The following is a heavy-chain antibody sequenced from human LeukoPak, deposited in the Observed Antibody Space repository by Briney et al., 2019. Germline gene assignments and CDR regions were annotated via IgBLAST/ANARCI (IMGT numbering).Heavy chain of an antibody. Sequence: PGGSLRLSCTVSGFTVSSNSMSWVRQAPGKGLEWGSFIYSDNTHYSDSVKGRFTISSDNSKNTLYLQMNSLRAEDTAVYYCARRAGAYSHPHDYWGQGTLVTVSS. V-gene: IGHV3-53*01. CDR3: ARRAGAYSHPHDY. J-gene: IGHJ4*02. CDR1: GFTVSSNS. D-gene: IGHD4/OR15-4a*01. CDR2: IYSDNT.